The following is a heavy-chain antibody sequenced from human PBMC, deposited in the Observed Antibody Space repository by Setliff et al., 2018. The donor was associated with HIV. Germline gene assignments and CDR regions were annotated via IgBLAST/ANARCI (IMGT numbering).Heavy chain of an antibody. D-gene: IGHD3-3*01. CDR1: GYTFTGYY. CDR2: IDPEINDT. CDR3: ATDFAIFGVVTPLNY. V-gene: IGHV1-69-2*01. J-gene: IGHJ4*02. Sequence: ASVKVSCKASGYTFTGYYMHWVRQAPGQGLEWMGRIDPEINDTVYADKFQGRITITADTSTDTAFLKLSSLSSDDTAVYYCATDFAIFGVVTPLNYWGQGTLVTVSS.